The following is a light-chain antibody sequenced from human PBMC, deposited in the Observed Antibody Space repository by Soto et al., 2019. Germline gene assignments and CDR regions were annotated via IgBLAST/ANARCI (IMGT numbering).Light chain of an antibody. CDR2: AAS. Sequence: DIQMTQSPSSLSASVGDRVTITCRASQSISSYLNWYQQKPGKAPKLLIYAASSLQSGVPSRFSGSGSGTDFTLTISSLQPEYFATYYGQQSYSTPPWTCGQGTIVEVK. CDR3: QQSYSTPPWT. V-gene: IGKV1-39*01. J-gene: IGKJ1*01. CDR1: QSISSY.